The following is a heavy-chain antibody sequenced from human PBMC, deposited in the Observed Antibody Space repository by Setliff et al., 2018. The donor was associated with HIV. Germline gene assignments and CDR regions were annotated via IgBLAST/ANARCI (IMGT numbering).Heavy chain of an antibody. Sequence: SETLSLTCTVSGGSISSGSYYWSWTRQPAGKGLEWIGYIYYSGSTNYNPSLKSRVTISIDTSTNQFSLKLSSVTAADTAVYHCARGDTYYHDRSGYVKSALDAFDIWGRGTMVTVSS. V-gene: IGHV4-61*10. J-gene: IGHJ3*02. D-gene: IGHD3-22*01. CDR3: ARGDTYYHDRSGYVKSALDAFDI. CDR1: GGSISSGSYY. CDR2: IYYSGST.